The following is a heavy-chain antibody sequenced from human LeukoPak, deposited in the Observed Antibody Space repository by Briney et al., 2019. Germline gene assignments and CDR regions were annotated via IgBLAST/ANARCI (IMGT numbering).Heavy chain of an antibody. CDR2: ISYDGSNK. D-gene: IGHD2-2*01. J-gene: IGHJ4*02. V-gene: IGHV3-30*18. Sequence: GGSLRLSCAASGFTFSSYGMHWVRQAPGKGLEWAAVISYDGSNKYYADSVKGRFTISRDNSKNTLYLQMNSLRAEDTAVYYCAKDFPVPAALGGFDYWGQGTLVTVSS. CDR1: GFTFSSYG. CDR3: AKDFPVPAALGGFDY.